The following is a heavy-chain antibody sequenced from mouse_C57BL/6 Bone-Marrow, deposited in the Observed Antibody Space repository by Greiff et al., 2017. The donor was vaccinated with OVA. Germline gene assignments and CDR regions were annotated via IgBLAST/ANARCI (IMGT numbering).Heavy chain of an antibody. D-gene: IGHD1-1*01. V-gene: IGHV1-7*01. CDR3: ARTLYYYGYYFDY. J-gene: IGHJ2*01. CDR1: GYTFTSYW. Sequence: QVQLQQPGAELAKPGASVKLSCKASGYTFTSYWMHWVKQRPGQGLEWIGYINPSSGYTKYNQKFKDKATLTADKSSSTAYMQLSSLTYEDSAVYYCARTLYYYGYYFDYWGQGTTLTVSS. CDR2: INPSSGYT.